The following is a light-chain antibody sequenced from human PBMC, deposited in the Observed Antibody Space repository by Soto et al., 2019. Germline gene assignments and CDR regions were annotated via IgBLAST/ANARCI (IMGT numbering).Light chain of an antibody. CDR3: QHYNNWPRT. J-gene: IGKJ1*01. CDR1: QIVNTN. V-gene: IGKV3-15*01. CDR2: AAS. Sequence: IVMTQSPAALSVSPGDSATLSCRASQIVNTNVAWYQQRPGQAPRLLIFAASTSATGVAARFSGSGSGTKFTLAVDSLQTEDFAVYYCQHYNNWPRTCGHGTKVDI.